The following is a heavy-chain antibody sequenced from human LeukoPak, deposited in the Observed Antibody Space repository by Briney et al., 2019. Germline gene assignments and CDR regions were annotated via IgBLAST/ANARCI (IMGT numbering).Heavy chain of an antibody. J-gene: IGHJ3*02. V-gene: IGHV1-8*01. CDR3: AREYSGSSDAFDI. D-gene: IGHD1-26*01. CDR1: GYTFTSYD. Sequence: ASVKVSCKASGYTFTSYDINWMRQATGQGLEWMGWMSPNSGNTGYAQKFQGRVTMTRDTSISTAYMELSSLRSEDTAVYYCAREYSGSSDAFDIWGQGTMVTVSS. CDR2: MSPNSGNT.